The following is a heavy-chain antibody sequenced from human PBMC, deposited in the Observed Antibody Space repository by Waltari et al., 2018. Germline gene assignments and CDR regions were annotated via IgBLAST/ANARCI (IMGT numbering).Heavy chain of an antibody. V-gene: IGHV4-39*07. D-gene: IGHD2-8*01. CDR1: GGSISDTTSY. CDR2: VFYSGRT. CDR3: SRGGSDYCLNGVCSAFDY. Sequence: QLQESGPGVVKPSETLSLTCSVSGGSISDTTSYWGWIRQPPGKGLEWIVTVFYSGRTFYNPSLNSRVTFSVDTSNNHFSLKLQSVTAADTAVYYCSRGGSDYCLNGVCSAFDYWGQGTLVAVSS. J-gene: IGHJ4*02.